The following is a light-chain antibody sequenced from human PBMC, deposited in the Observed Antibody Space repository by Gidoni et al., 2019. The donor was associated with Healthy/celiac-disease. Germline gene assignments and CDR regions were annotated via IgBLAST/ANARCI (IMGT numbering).Light chain of an antibody. CDR2: DVS. J-gene: IGLJ2*01. V-gene: IGLV2-11*01. CDR1: SSDVGGYNY. Sequence: QSALTPHRPVSGSPGQSVTISCTGTSSDVGGYNYVSWYQQHPGKAPKLLIYDVSKRPSGVPDRFSGSKSGNTASLTISGLQAEDEADYYCCSYAGSYVVFGGGTKLTVL. CDR3: CSYAGSYVV.